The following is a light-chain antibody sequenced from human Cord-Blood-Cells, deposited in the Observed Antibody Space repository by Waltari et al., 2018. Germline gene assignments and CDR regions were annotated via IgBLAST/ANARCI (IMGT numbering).Light chain of an antibody. CDR2: DVS. CDR1: SSDVGGYNY. V-gene: IGLV2-14*01. J-gene: IGLJ3*02. Sequence: QSALTQPASVSGSPGQSITSSCTGTSSDVGGYNYVSWYQQHPGKAPKIIIYDVSKRPSGVSNRVSGSKSGNTASLTISGLQAEDEADYYCSSYTSSSTWVFGGGTKLTVL. CDR3: SSYTSSSTWV.